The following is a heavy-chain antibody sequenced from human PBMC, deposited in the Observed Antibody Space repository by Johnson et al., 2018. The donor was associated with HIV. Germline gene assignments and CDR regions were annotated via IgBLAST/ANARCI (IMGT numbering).Heavy chain of an antibody. CDR2: ISHDGNKK. Sequence: QMLLVESGGGVVQPGRSLRLSCAASGFTFSSSAMHWVRQAPGKGLEWVAVISHDGNKKHYADSVKGRIPISRDNSKNTLYLQMNSLRAEDTAVYYCARDWNEYSSSDGAFDIWGQGTMVTVSS. D-gene: IGHD6-6*01. J-gene: IGHJ3*02. CDR1: GFTFSSSA. V-gene: IGHV3-30*14. CDR3: ARDWNEYSSSDGAFDI.